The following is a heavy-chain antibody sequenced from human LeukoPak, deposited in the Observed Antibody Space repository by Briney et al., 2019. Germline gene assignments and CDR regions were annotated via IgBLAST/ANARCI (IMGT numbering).Heavy chain of an antibody. CDR2: IYPGDSDT. Sequence: GESLKISCKGSGYSFTSYWIGWVRQMPGKGLEWMGTIYPGDSDTRYSPSFQGQVTISADKSISTAYLQWSSLKASDTAMYYCARRDYGDYGPGAFDIWGQGTMVTVSS. CDR1: GYSFTSYW. CDR3: ARRDYGDYGPGAFDI. V-gene: IGHV5-51*01. J-gene: IGHJ3*02. D-gene: IGHD4-17*01.